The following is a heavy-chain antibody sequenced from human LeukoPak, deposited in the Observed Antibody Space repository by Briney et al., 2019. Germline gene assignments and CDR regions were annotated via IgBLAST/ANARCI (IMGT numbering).Heavy chain of an antibody. D-gene: IGHD3-10*01. CDR3: AREGFGELSHFDY. CDR2: INHSGRT. J-gene: IGHJ4*02. Sequence: PSGTLSLTCVVYGGSFSGDYWSWIRQPPGRGLKWIGEINHSGRTNYNPSLKSRVTISVDTSKNQFSLKLSSVTAADTAVYYCAREGFGELSHFDYWGQGTLVTVSS. CDR1: GGSFSGDY. V-gene: IGHV4-34*01.